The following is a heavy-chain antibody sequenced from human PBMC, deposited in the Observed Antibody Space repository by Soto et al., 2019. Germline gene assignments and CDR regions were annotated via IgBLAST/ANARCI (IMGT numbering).Heavy chain of an antibody. J-gene: IGHJ4*02. CDR2: ISYDGSVK. Sequence: QVQLVEPGGDVVQPGRSLRLSCAASGFTFSSYGMHWVRQAPGKGLEWVAVISYDGSVKYYADSVKGRFTISRDNSKNTLYLQMNSLRAEDTAVYYCAGEVASGYWGQGTLVTVSS. D-gene: IGHD2-21*01. CDR3: AGEVASGY. V-gene: IGHV3-30*03. CDR1: GFTFSSYG.